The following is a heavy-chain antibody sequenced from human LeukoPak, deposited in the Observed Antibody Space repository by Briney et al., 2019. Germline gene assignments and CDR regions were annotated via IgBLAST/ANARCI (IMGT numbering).Heavy chain of an antibody. CDR3: ARDPDIVASSSYFDF. V-gene: IGHV1-18*04. Sequence: ASVNVSCTASGYTFTIYGISWVRQAPGPGLEWMGWISAYNGNTNYAQKFQGRVSMTTDTSTTTAYMELRSLRSDDTAVYYCARDPDIVASSSYFDFWGRGTLVTVS. CDR1: GYTFTIYG. CDR2: ISAYNGNT. J-gene: IGHJ4*02. D-gene: IGHD5-12*01.